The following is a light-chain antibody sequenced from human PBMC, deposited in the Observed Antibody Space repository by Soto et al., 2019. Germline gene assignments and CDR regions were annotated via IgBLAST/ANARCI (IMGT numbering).Light chain of an antibody. V-gene: IGLV3-21*01. CDR2: YDS. CDR3: SSYTSSTTLGV. Sequence: SYELTQPPSVSVAPGETARITCGGNNIGRKSVHWYHQKPGQAPVLVIYYDSDRPSGIPERFSGSNSGNTASLTISGLQAEDEADYYCSSYTSSTTLGVFGGGTKLTVL. J-gene: IGLJ3*02. CDR1: NIGRKS.